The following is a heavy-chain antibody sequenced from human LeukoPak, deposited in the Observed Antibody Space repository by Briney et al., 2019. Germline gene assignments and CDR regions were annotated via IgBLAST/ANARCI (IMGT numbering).Heavy chain of an antibody. V-gene: IGHV5-51*01. D-gene: IGHD6-13*01. CDR3: ASGAGTGFDY. CDR2: IYPGDSDT. CDR1: GSTFTSYW. J-gene: IGHJ4*02. Sequence: PGGSLEISFQGSGSTFTSYWIGWVRQMPGKGLEWMGIIYPGDSDTRYSPSFQGQVTISADKSISTAYLQWSSLKASDTAMYYCASGAGTGFDYWGQGTLVAVSS.